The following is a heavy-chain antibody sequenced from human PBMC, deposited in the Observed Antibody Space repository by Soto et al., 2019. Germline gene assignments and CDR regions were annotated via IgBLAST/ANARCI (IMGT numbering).Heavy chain of an antibody. V-gene: IGHV3-48*01. J-gene: IGHJ4*02. D-gene: IGHD3-10*01. CDR2: ISSSSSTI. CDR3: ARAGVYYGSGSYYKLSDY. CDR1: GFTFSSYS. Sequence: EVQLVESGGGLVQPGGSLRLSCAASGFTFSSYSMNWVRQAPGKGLEWVSYISSSSSTIYYADSVKGRFTISRDNAKNSLYLQMNSLRAEDTAVYYCARAGVYYGSGSYYKLSDYWGQETLVTVSS.